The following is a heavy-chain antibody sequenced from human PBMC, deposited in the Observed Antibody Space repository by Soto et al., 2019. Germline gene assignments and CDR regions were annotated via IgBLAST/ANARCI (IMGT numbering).Heavy chain of an antibody. Sequence: ASVKVSCKASGGTFSSYAISWVRQAPGQGLEWMGGIIPIFGTANYAQKFQGRVTITADESTSTAYMELSSLRSEDTAVYYCARDLYYYDSSGYYYNIMVAFDIWGQGTMVTVSS. V-gene: IGHV1-69*13. CDR2: IIPIFGTA. CDR1: GGTFSSYA. CDR3: ARDLYYYDSSGYYYNIMVAFDI. J-gene: IGHJ3*02. D-gene: IGHD3-22*01.